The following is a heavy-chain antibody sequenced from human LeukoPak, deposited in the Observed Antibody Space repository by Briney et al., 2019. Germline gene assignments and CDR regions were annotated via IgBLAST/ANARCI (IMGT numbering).Heavy chain of an antibody. D-gene: IGHD5-24*01. J-gene: IGHJ4*02. CDR3: ASPEMATIKGSDY. V-gene: IGHV3-48*02. Sequence: GGSLRLSCAASGFTFSSYSMNWVRQAPGKGLEWVSYISSSSSTIYYADSVKGRFTISRDNAKNSLYLQMNSLRDEDTAVYYCASPEMATIKGSDYWGQGTLVTVTS. CDR2: ISSSSSTI. CDR1: GFTFSSYS.